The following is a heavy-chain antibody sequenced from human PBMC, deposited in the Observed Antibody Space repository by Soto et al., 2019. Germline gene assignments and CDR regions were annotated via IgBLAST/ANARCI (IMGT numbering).Heavy chain of an antibody. D-gene: IGHD3-9*01. V-gene: IGHV4-31*03. J-gene: IGHJ4*02. CDR2: HLFSGST. Sequence: GPLQESGPGLVKPSQTLSLPRPFPCWPLNRGGYYRGWVRPPPGEGLGWDWYHLFSGSTYYNPSLKSRVTISVDTSKNQFSLKLSSVTAADTAVYYCARAIPYYDILTGYPPRAYYFDYWGQGTLVTVSS. CDR3: ARAIPYYDILTGYPPRAYYFDY. CDR1: CWPLNRGGYY.